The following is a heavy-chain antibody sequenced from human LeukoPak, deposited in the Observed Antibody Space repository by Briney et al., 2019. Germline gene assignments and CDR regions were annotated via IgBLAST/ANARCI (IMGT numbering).Heavy chain of an antibody. D-gene: IGHD5-18*01. V-gene: IGHV1-69*06. Sequence: SVKVSCKASGGTFSSYAISWVRQAPGQGLEWMGGIIPIFGTANYAQKFQGRVTITADKSTSTAYMELSSLRSEDTAVYYCARDTGYSAWGYYYMDVWGKGTTVTVSS. CDR1: GGTFSSYA. J-gene: IGHJ6*03. CDR3: ARDTGYSAWGYYYMDV. CDR2: IIPIFGTA.